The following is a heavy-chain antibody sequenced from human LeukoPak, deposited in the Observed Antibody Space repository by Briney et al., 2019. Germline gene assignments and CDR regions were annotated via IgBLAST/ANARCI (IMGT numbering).Heavy chain of an antibody. CDR3: ARLGARQMLEY. V-gene: IGHV3-7*01. D-gene: IGHD4-17*01. CDR1: EFTFSSYW. Sequence: GGSLRLSCAASEFTFSSYWMSWVRQAPGKGLEWVANIKQDGGQIYYLGSVKGRFTVSRDNAKNSLYLQMNSLRAEDTAVYYCARLGARQMLEYWGQGTLVTVSS. CDR2: IKQDGGQI. J-gene: IGHJ4*02.